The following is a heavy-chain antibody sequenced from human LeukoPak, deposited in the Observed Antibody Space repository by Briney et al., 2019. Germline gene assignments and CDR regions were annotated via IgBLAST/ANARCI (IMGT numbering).Heavy chain of an antibody. CDR3: ARWGMGSSGYSSAFDI. Sequence: SETLSLTCTVSGGSISSYYWSWIRQPAGKGLEWIGRIYTSGSTNYNPSLKSRVTMSVDTSKNQFSLKLSSVAAADTAVYYGARWGMGSSGYSSAFDIWGQGTMVTVSS. V-gene: IGHV4-4*07. D-gene: IGHD3-22*01. CDR2: IYTSGST. J-gene: IGHJ3*02. CDR1: GGSISSYY.